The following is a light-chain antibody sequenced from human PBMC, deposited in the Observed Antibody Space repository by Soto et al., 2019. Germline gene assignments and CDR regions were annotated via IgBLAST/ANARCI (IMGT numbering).Light chain of an antibody. CDR2: LNNDGSH. J-gene: IGLJ2*01. CDR3: QTWGTGFQF. V-gene: IGLV4-69*01. CDR1: SGHSSYA. Sequence: QLVLTQSPSASASLGASVKLTCTLSSGHSSYAIAWHQKQPGKGPRYLMDLNNDGSHTKGDGIPDRFSGSSSGADRYLIISSLQSEDEADYYCQTWGTGFQFFRGGTQLTVL.